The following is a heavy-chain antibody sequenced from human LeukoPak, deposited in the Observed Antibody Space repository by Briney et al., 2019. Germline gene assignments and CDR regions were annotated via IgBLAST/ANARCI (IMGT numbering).Heavy chain of an antibody. CDR3: AKDSYGGSGSYYLYSFDM. Sequence: GGSLRLSCAASGFTFDDYAMDWVRQVPGKGLEWVSGISWNGGRIGYADSVKGRFTISRDNAKNSLYLQMSSLRVEDTAFYYCAKDSYGGSGSYYLYSFDMWGQGTMVTVSS. CDR1: GFTFDDYA. V-gene: IGHV3-9*01. D-gene: IGHD3-10*01. J-gene: IGHJ3*02. CDR2: ISWNGGRI.